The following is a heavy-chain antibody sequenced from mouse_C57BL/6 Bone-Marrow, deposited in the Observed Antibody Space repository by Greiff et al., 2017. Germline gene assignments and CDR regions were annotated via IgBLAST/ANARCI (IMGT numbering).Heavy chain of an antibody. V-gene: IGHV1-54*01. CDR3: ARYSHGYGPFAY. CDR2: INPGSGGT. CDR1: GYAFTNYL. Sequence: QVQLQQSGAELVRPGTSVKVSCKASGYAFTNYLIEWVKQRPGQGLEWIGVINPGSGGTNYNEKLKGKATLNADKSSSTAYMQLSSLTSEDSAVYFCARYSHGYGPFAYWGQGTLVTVSA. D-gene: IGHD2-2*01. J-gene: IGHJ3*01.